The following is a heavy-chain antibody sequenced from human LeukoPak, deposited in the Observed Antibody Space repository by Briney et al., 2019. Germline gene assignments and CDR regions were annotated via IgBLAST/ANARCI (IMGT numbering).Heavy chain of an antibody. J-gene: IGHJ4*02. D-gene: IGHD5-24*01. CDR3: SRGIDAYKCGNS. V-gene: IGHV4-34*01. Sequence: SETLSLTCAVSGGPISGYYWTWIRQPPGKGLEWIGEIHYSGTINYNPSLQSRVTISADTSNHHLSLKMNSVTAADTAIYYCSRGIDAYKCGNSWGQGTLVTVSS. CDR1: GGPISGYY. CDR2: IHYSGTI.